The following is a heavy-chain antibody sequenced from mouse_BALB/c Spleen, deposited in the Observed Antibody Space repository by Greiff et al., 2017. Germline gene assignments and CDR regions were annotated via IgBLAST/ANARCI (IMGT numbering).Heavy chain of an antibody. V-gene: IGHV3-2*02. J-gene: IGHJ4*01. CDR2: ISYSGST. CDR1: GYSITSDYA. D-gene: IGHD3-3*01. Sequence: EVHLVESGPGLVKPSQSLSLTCTVTGYSITSDYAWNWIRQFPGNKLEWMGSISYSGSTSYNPSLKSRISITRDTSKNQFFLQLNSVTTEDTATYYCAREGTAPYAMDYWGQGTSVTVSS. CDR3: AREGTAPYAMDY.